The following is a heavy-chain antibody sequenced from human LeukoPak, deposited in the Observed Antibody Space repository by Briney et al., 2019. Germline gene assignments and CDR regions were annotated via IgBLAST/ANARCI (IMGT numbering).Heavy chain of an antibody. D-gene: IGHD2-21*02. CDR3: VRISRSFVVATDWLFDL. J-gene: IGHJ2*01. V-gene: IGHV2-5*04. CDR2: IYWDDDK. Sequence: SGPTLVNPTHTLTLTCPFSGFSLNTHRAGVGWIRQPPGKALEGLALIYWDDDKRYSPSLRTRLTITKDTSKNQVVLTMTNMASVDTGTYFSVRISRSFVVATDWLFDLWGRGTLVTVSS. CDR1: GFSLNTHRAG.